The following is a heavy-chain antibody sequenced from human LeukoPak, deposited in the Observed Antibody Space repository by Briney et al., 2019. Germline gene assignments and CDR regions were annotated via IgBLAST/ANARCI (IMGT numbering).Heavy chain of an antibody. J-gene: IGHJ2*01. CDR1: DGSISGYY. V-gene: IGHV4-59*08. CDR3: ARHITNSGSAFDL. D-gene: IGHD3-10*01. Sequence: SETLSLTCTVSDGSISGYYWGWIRQAPGRGLELIAYIHYTGINNYNPSLKSRAAISVDTSTNQFSLKLTSVTAADTAMYYCARHITNSGSAFDLWGRGTLVTVSS. CDR2: IHYTGIN.